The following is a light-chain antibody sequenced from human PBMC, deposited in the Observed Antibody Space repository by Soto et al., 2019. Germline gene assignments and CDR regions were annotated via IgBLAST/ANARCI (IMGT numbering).Light chain of an antibody. CDR2: DVI. CDR1: SSDVGGYNY. V-gene: IGLV2-14*03. CDR3: SSYTSSSTYVV. J-gene: IGLJ2*01. Sequence: QSVLTQPASVSGSPGQSITISCTGTSSDVGGYNYVSWYQQHPGKAPKLMIYDVINRPSGVSNRFSGSESGNSASLTISGLQAEDEADYYCSSYTSSSTYVVFGGGTKLTVL.